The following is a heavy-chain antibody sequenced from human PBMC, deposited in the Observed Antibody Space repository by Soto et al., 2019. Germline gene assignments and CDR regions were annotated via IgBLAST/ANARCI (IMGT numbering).Heavy chain of an antibody. CDR2: IIPISGTA. Sequence: QVQLVQSGAEVKKPGSSVKVSCKASGGTFSSYAISWVRQAPGQGLESMGGIIPISGTANYAQKFQDRVTITADKSATTAYMELSSLRSEDTAVYYCARHEGTYYYYGMDVWGQGTTVTVSS. CDR1: GGTFSSYA. J-gene: IGHJ6*02. CDR3: ARHEGTYYYYGMDV. V-gene: IGHV1-69*14.